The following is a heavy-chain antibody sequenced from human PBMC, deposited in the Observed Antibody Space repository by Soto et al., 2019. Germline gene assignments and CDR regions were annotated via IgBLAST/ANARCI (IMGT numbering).Heavy chain of an antibody. CDR2: IWYDGSNK. Sequence: GGSLRLSCAASGFTFSSYGMHWVRQAPGKGLEWVAVIWYDGSNKYYADSVKGRFTISRDNSKNTLYLQMNSLRAEDTAVYYCARDKGYGDYVPQYYYYYGMDVWGQGTTVTVSS. CDR1: GFTFSSYG. CDR3: ARDKGYGDYVPQYYYYYGMDV. V-gene: IGHV3-33*01. D-gene: IGHD4-17*01. J-gene: IGHJ6*02.